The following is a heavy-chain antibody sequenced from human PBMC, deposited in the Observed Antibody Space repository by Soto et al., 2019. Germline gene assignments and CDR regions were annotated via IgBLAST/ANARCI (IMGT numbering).Heavy chain of an antibody. Sequence: QVQLQESGPGLVKPSGTLSLTCAVSGGSISSSDWWTWVRQSPGKGLAWVGEIHHRGSTNYDPSLRRRLTISAATSKNQFSLRLNSVTAADTAVYYCARDRHLHGSGWSHYDPWGEGTLVTVSS. D-gene: IGHD6-25*01. CDR2: IHHRGST. V-gene: IGHV4-4*02. J-gene: IGHJ5*02. CDR1: GGSISSSDW. CDR3: ARDRHLHGSGWSHYDP.